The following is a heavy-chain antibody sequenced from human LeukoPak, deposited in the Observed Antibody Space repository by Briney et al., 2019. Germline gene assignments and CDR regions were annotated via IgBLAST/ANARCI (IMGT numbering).Heavy chain of an antibody. D-gene: IGHD2-15*01. Sequence: GGSLRLSCAASGFTFSSHWTSWLRQAPGKGLEWVANIRQDGNEKYYVDSVKGRFTISRDNAQNSLYLQLNSLRAEDTAVYYCARDLSGPSLYWGQGTLVTVSS. CDR3: ARDLSGPSLY. V-gene: IGHV3-7*01. CDR2: IRQDGNEK. CDR1: GFTFSSHW. J-gene: IGHJ4*02.